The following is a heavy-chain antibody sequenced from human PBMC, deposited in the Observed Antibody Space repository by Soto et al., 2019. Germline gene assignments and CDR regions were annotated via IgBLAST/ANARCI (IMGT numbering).Heavy chain of an antibody. CDR3: VKVRDYGEYRGAFEI. Sequence: EVQLVESGGGLVQPGRSLRLSCAASGFTFDDYAMHWVRQPPGKGLEWVSGISWNSGSIDYADSVKGRFTLSRDNAKNSLYLQMNSLRAEDTALYYCVKVRDYGEYRGAFEIWGQGTMVTVSS. CDR2: ISWNSGSI. D-gene: IGHD4-17*01. CDR1: GFTFDDYA. V-gene: IGHV3-9*01. J-gene: IGHJ3*02.